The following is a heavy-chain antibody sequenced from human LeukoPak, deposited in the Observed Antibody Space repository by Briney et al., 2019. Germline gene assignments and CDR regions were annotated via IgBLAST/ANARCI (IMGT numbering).Heavy chain of an antibody. Sequence: SETLSLTCAVYGGSFSGYYWSWIRQPPGKGLEWIGEINHSGSTNYNPSLKSRVTISVDTSKNQFSLKLSSVTAADTAVYYCARTGDWGSYRSNWFDPWGQGTLVTVSS. CDR1: GGSFSGYY. CDR3: ARTGDWGSYRSNWFDP. CDR2: INHSGST. V-gene: IGHV4-34*01. J-gene: IGHJ5*02. D-gene: IGHD3-16*02.